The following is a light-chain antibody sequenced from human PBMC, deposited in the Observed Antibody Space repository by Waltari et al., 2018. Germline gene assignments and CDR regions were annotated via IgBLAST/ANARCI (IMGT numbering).Light chain of an antibody. J-gene: IGKJ4*01. CDR3: QQRSNWLALT. Sequence: CRASQRVSSYLAWYQQKPGQAPRLLIYYASNRVTVIPARFIGSGSGTDFTLTISSLVPEDFAVYYCQQRSNWLALTFGGGTKVEIK. CDR2: YAS. V-gene: IGKV3-11*01. CDR1: QRVSSY.